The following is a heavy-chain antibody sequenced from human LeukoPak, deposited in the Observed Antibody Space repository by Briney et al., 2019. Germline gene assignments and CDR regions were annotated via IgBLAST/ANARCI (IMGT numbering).Heavy chain of an antibody. Sequence: GGSLRLSCVASGLTVSNNYMTWVRQAPGKGLEWVSVSDSGGSIFSADSVKGRFTISRDNAKNSLYLQMNSLRAEDTAVYYCARDSGGGVVAATPAFDYWGQGTLVTVSS. CDR1: GLTVSNNY. V-gene: IGHV3-53*01. J-gene: IGHJ4*02. D-gene: IGHD2-15*01. CDR2: SDSGGSI. CDR3: ARDSGGGVVAATPAFDY.